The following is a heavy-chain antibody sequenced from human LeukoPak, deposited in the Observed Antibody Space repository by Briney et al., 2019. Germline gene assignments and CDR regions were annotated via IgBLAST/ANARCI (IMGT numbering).Heavy chain of an antibody. CDR3: AKDYGP. CDR2: ISGDGGST. Sequence: GGSLRLSCAASGFTFDDYAMHWVRQPPGKGLEWVSLISGDGGSTYYGDSVKGRFTISRDNSKNTLYLQMNSLRAEDTAVYYCAKDYGPWGQGTLVTVSS. J-gene: IGHJ5*02. D-gene: IGHD3-10*01. V-gene: IGHV3-43D*03. CDR1: GFTFDDYA.